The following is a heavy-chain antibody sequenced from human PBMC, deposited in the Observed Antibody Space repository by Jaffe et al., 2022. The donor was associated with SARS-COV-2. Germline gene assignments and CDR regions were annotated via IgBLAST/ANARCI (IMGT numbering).Heavy chain of an antibody. V-gene: IGHV3-7*01. CDR2: IKQDGSEK. J-gene: IGHJ5*02. CDR1: GFTFSSYW. Sequence: EVQLVESGGGLVQPGGSLRLSCAASGFTFSSYWMSWVRQAPGKGLEWVANIKQDGSEKYYVDSVKGRFTISRDNAKNSLYLQMNSLRAEDTAVYYCARSGLILSVAGTVFWFDPWGQGTLVTVSS. CDR3: ARSGLILSVAGTVFWFDP. D-gene: IGHD6-19*01.